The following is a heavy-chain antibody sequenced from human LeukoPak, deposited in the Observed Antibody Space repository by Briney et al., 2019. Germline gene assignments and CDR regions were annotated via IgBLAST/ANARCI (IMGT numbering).Heavy chain of an antibody. Sequence: PSETLSLTCAVSGYSISSGYYWGWIRQPPGKGLEWIGYIYYSGSTNYNPSLKSRVTISVDTSKNQFSLKLSSVTAADTAVYYCAREVRRQVDIVATIRYFDLWGRGTLVTVSS. V-gene: IGHV4-61*01. CDR3: AREVRRQVDIVATIRYFDL. CDR2: IYYSGST. J-gene: IGHJ2*01. CDR1: GYSISSGYY. D-gene: IGHD5-12*01.